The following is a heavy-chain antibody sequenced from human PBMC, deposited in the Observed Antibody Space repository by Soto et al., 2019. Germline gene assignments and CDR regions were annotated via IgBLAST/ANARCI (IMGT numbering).Heavy chain of an antibody. V-gene: IGHV4-59*01. CDR3: ARFPRGYSYGHFDY. CDR2: IYYSGST. J-gene: IGHJ4*02. D-gene: IGHD5-18*01. Sequence: PSETLSLTCTVSGGSISGYYWSWIRQPPGKGLEWIGYIYYSGSTNYNPSLKSRVTISVDTSKNQFSLELSSVTAADTAVYYCARFPRGYSYGHFDYWGQGTLVTVSS. CDR1: GGSISGYY.